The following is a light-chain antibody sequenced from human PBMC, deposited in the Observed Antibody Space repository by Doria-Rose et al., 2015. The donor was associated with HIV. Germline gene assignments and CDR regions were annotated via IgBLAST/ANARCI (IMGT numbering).Light chain of an antibody. V-gene: IGKV3-20*01. CDR3: HQYGTSWT. J-gene: IGKJ1*01. CDR1: QSFSSPY. Sequence: TQSPGTLSLSPGERATLSCMASQSFSSPYLARYQQKPGQAPSLLIYDGSTRATGIPDRFSASGSGTDFTLTINRLEPEDFALYYCHQYGTSWTFGQGTKVEI. CDR2: DGS.